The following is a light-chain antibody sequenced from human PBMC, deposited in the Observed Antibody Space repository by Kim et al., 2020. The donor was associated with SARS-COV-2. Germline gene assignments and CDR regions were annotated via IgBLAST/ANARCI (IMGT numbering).Light chain of an antibody. Sequence: VTLSCTGATINIGAYNYICWYRRHPRTAPSLMIYKYDTSTSGVPNRFSFSESGITASLAVSGVHAEDEAEYYYTSYAGSNNLDVFGIGTKVTVL. CDR1: TINIGAYNY. CDR3: TSYAGSNNLDV. V-gene: IGLV2-8*01. J-gene: IGLJ1*01. CDR2: KYD.